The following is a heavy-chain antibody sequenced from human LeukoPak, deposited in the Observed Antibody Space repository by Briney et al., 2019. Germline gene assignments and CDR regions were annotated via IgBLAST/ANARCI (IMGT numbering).Heavy chain of an antibody. CDR1: GGSISSSSYY. CDR2: IYYSGST. V-gene: IGHV4-39*07. Sequence: PSETLSLTCTVSGGSISSSSYYWGWIRQPPGKGLEWIGSIYYSGSTYYNPSLKSRVTISVDTSKNQFSLKLSSVTAADTAVYYCARDPVGLWFGELSRWGQGTLVTVSS. D-gene: IGHD3-10*01. CDR3: ARDPVGLWFGELSR. J-gene: IGHJ4*02.